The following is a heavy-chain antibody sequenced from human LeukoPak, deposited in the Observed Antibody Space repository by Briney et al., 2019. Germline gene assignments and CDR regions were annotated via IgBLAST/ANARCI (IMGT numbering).Heavy chain of an antibody. CDR3: ASDLKWELLQPFDY. V-gene: IGHV3-33*01. Sequence: PGGSLRLSCAASGFTFSSYGMHWVRQAPGKGLEWVAVIWYDGSNKYYADSVKGRFTISRDNSKNTLYLQMNSLRAEDTAVYYCASDLKWELLQPFDYWGQGTLVTVSS. CDR2: IWYDGSNK. J-gene: IGHJ4*02. CDR1: GFTFSSYG. D-gene: IGHD1-26*01.